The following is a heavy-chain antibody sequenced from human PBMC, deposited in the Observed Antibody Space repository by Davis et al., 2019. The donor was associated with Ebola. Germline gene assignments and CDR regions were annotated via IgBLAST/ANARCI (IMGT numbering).Heavy chain of an antibody. CDR3: ARHKGRVRYYGMDV. Sequence: SETLSLTCAVSGGSLSSSNWWSWVRQPPGKGLEWIGEIYHSGSTNYNPSLKSRVTISVDKSKNQFSLKLSSVTAADTAVYYCARHKGRVRYYGMDVWGQGTTVTVSS. J-gene: IGHJ6*02. CDR2: IYHSGST. CDR1: GGSLSSSNW. V-gene: IGHV4-4*02.